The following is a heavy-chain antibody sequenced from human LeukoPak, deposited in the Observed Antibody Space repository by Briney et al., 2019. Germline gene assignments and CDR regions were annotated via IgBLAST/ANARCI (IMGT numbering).Heavy chain of an antibody. CDR2: INPKTGNP. Sequence: ASVKVSCKASGYTFTRYSVNWVRQAPGQGLEWMGWINPKTGNPTYAQGFTGRFVFSLDTSVSTAYLQISSLKAEDTAVYYCARSSIAVAFDYWGQGTLVTVSS. J-gene: IGHJ4*02. D-gene: IGHD6-19*01. CDR3: ARSSIAVAFDY. V-gene: IGHV7-4-1*02. CDR1: GYTFTRYS.